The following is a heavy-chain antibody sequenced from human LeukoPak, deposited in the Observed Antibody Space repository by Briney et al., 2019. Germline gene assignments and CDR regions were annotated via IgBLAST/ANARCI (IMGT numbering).Heavy chain of an antibody. D-gene: IGHD2-2*01. CDR3: ARDRLGYCSSTSCPGDP. Sequence: EASVKVSCKASGYTFTSYGISCVRQAPGQGLEWMGWISAYNGNTNYAQKLQGRVTMTTDTSTSTAYMELRSLRSDDTAVYYCARDRLGYCSSTSCPGDPWGQGTLVTVSS. J-gene: IGHJ5*02. CDR2: ISAYNGNT. V-gene: IGHV1-18*01. CDR1: GYTFTSYG.